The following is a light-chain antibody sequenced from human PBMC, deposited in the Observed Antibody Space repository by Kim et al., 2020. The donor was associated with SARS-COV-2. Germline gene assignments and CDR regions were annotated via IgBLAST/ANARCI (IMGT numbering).Light chain of an antibody. CDR3: QQYGSSPQYT. Sequence: EIVLTQSPGTQSLSPGERATLSCRASQSVSSSYLAWYQQKPGQAPRLLIYGASSRATGIPDRFSGSGSGTDFTLTISRLEPEDFAVYYCQQYGSSPQYTFGQGTKLEI. CDR2: GAS. J-gene: IGKJ2*01. CDR1: QSVSSSY. V-gene: IGKV3-20*01.